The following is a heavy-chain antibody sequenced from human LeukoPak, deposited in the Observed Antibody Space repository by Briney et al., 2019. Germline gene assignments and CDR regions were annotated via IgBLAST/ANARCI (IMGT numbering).Heavy chain of an antibody. CDR1: GFTFSDYS. CDR3: ARAIRL. CDR2: ITGTSDI. V-gene: IGHV3-69-1*02. D-gene: IGHD1-1*01. Sequence: GESLRLSCTASGFTFSDYSVNWVLQAPGKGLEWVSCITGTSDIYCADSVKGRFTISRDNAKNSVYLQMNSLRAEDTGIYYCARAIRLWGQGTLVTVSS. J-gene: IGHJ4*02.